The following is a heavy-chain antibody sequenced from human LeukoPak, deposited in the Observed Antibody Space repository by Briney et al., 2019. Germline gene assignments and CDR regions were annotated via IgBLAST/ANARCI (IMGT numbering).Heavy chain of an antibody. V-gene: IGHV4-59*08. CDR2: IYYSGST. CDR3: ASGKSGYSYGYEVYYYYGMDV. J-gene: IGHJ6*02. Sequence: PSETLSLTCTVSGGSISSYYWSWIRQPPGKGLEWIGYIYYSGSTNYNPSLKSRDTISVDTSKNQFSLKLSSVTAADTAVYYCASGKSGYSYGYEVYYYYGMDVWGQGTTVTISS. D-gene: IGHD5-18*01. CDR1: GGSISSYY.